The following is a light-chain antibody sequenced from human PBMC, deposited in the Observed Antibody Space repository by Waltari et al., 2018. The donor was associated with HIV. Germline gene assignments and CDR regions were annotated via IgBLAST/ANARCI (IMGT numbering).Light chain of an antibody. CDR2: YDT. CDR1: NIGGKS. CDR3: QVWDSSTDHRV. J-gene: IGLJ2*01. V-gene: IGLV3-21*04. Sequence: SYVVTQPPSVSVAPGKTAKITCGGNNIGGKSEHWYQQKPGQAPVLVIYYDTNRPSGIPERFSGSNSGNTATLTISRVEAGDEADYYCQVWDSSTDHRVFGGGTKLTVL.